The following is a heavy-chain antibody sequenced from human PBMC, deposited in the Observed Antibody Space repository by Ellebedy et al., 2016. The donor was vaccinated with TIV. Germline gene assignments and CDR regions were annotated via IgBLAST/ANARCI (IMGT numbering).Heavy chain of an antibody. Sequence: SETLSLTCTVSGGSISSYYWSWIRQPPGKGLEWIGYIYYSGSTNYNPSLKSRVTISVDTSKNQFSLKLSSVTAADTAVYYCARHGLYYYGSGSGNWFDPWGQGTLVTVSS. CDR1: GGSISSYY. D-gene: IGHD3-10*01. J-gene: IGHJ5*02. CDR2: IYYSGST. V-gene: IGHV4-59*08. CDR3: ARHGLYYYGSGSGNWFDP.